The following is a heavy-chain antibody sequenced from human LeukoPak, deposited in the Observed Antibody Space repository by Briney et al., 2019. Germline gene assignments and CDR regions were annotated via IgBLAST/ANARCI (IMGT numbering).Heavy chain of an antibody. Sequence: SETLSLTCTVSGGSIGSYYWSWIRQPPGKGLEWIGYIYYSGSTNYNPSLKSRVTISVDTSRNQFSLKLTSVTAADTAVYYCARDVGHSSSWYEWFDPWGQGTLVTVSS. CDR1: GGSIGSYY. J-gene: IGHJ5*02. D-gene: IGHD6-13*01. CDR2: IYYSGST. CDR3: ARDVGHSSSWYEWFDP. V-gene: IGHV4-59*01.